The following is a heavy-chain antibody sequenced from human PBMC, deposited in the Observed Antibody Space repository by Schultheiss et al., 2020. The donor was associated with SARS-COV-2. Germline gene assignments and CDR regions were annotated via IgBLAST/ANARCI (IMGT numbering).Heavy chain of an antibody. J-gene: IGHJ4*02. V-gene: IGHV2-70*04. D-gene: IGHD4-23*01. Sequence: SGPTLVKPTQTLTLTCTFSGFSLSTSGMRVSWIRQPPGKALEWLARIDWDDDKFYSTSLKTRLTISKDTCKNQVVLTMTNMDPVDTATYYCARMVPDYGGNWAFDYWGQGTLVTVSS. CDR1: GFSLSTSGMR. CDR2: IDWDDDK. CDR3: ARMVPDYGGNWAFDY.